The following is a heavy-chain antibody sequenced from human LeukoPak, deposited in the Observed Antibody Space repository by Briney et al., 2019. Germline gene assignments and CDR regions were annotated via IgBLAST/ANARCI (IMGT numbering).Heavy chain of an antibody. CDR3: TRDLSASGSQNY. Sequence: ASVKVSCKTSGYTITSYGIGWVRQAPGQGLEWMAWISGYNGNTNYAQKLQGRVTVTTDTSTSTAYMELRSLRSDDTAVYYCTRDLSASGSQNYWGQGTLVTVSS. D-gene: IGHD1-26*01. V-gene: IGHV1-18*01. CDR2: ISGYNGNT. CDR1: GYTITSYG. J-gene: IGHJ4*02.